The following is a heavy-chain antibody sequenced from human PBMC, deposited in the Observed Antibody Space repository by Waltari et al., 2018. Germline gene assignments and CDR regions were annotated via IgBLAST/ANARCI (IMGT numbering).Heavy chain of an antibody. CDR2: IKQDGSEK. CDR1: GFTFSRYW. CDR3: APPDMRIAVVG. J-gene: IGHJ4*02. Sequence: EVQLVESGGGLVQPGGSLRLSCAASGFTFSRYWMSLVRQAPGKGLEWLANIKQDGSEKYYVDSVKGRFTISRDNAKNSLYLQMNSLRAEDTAVYYCAPPDMRIAVVGWGQGTLVTVSS. D-gene: IGHD6-19*01. V-gene: IGHV3-7*01.